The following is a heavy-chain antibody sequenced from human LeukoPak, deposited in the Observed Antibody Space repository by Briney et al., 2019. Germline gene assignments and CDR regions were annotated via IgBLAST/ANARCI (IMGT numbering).Heavy chain of an antibody. CDR3: AKELGHALPFDY. CDR2: ISYDGSNK. J-gene: IGHJ4*02. Sequence: PGGSLRLSCAASGFTFSSYAMHWVRQAPGKGLEWVAVISYDGSNKYYADSVKGRFTISRDNSKNMLYLEMNSLRDEDTAIYYCAKELGHALPFDYWGQGTLVTVSS. D-gene: IGHD2-2*01. CDR1: GFTFSSYA. V-gene: IGHV3-30-3*01.